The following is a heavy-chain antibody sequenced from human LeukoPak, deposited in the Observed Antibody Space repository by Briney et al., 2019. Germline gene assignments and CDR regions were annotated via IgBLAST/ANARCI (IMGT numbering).Heavy chain of an antibody. CDR2: IIPIFGTA. V-gene: IGHV1-69*05. Sequence: GSSVKVSCKASRGTFSSYAVSWVRQAPGQGLEWMGGIIPIFGTANYAQKFQGRVTITTDESTSTAYMELSSLRAEDTAVYYCARVGVYTIFGVVIDYFDYWGQGTLVTVSS. CDR3: ARVGVYTIFGVVIDYFDY. D-gene: IGHD3-3*01. CDR1: RGTFSSYA. J-gene: IGHJ4*02.